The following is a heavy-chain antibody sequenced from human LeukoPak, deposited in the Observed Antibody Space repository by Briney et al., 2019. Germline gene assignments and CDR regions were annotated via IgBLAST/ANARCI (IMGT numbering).Heavy chain of an antibody. D-gene: IGHD1-26*01. J-gene: IGHJ4*02. CDR2: IKSKYDGGTI. V-gene: IGHV3-15*01. CDR1: GFTFSNAW. CDR3: TTINRGRYCNV. Sequence: GGSLRPSCAASGFTFSNAWMTWVRQAPGRGLEWVGLIKSKYDGGTIDYGAPVKGRFTISRDDSKNTLYLKMDSLKTEDTAVYFCTTINRGRYCNVWGQGAPVTVSS.